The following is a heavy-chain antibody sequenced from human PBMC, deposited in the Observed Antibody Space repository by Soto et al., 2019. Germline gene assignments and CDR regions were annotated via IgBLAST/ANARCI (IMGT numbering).Heavy chain of an antibody. CDR1: GGTFSSYA. D-gene: IGHD3-16*01. J-gene: IGHJ6*02. V-gene: IGHV1-69*01. Sequence: QVQLVQSGAEVKKPGSSVKVSCKASGGTFSSYAISWVRQAPGQGLEWMGGIIPIFGTANYAQKFQGRVTITAGESTSRAYMELSSLRSEDTAVYHCARVTTRGGEFYGMDVWGQGTTVTVSS. CDR3: ARVTTRGGEFYGMDV. CDR2: IIPIFGTA.